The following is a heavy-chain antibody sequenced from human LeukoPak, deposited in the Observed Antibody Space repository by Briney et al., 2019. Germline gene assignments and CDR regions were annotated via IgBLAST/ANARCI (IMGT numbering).Heavy chain of an antibody. CDR3: ARADCSSTSCYELDY. J-gene: IGHJ4*02. CDR2: ISSSDTTI. D-gene: IGHD2-2*01. Sequence: KAGGSLRLSCAGSGFNFSYYYMSWIRQAPGKGLEWVSYISSSDTTIYYADSVKGRFTISRDNAQNSLYLQMNTLRADDTAVYYCARADCSSTSCYELDYWGQGTLVTVSS. V-gene: IGHV3-11*04. CDR1: GFNFSYYY.